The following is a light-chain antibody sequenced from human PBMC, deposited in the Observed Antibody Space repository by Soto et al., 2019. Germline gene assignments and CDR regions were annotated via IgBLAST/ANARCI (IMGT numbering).Light chain of an antibody. CDR2: VNT. CDR1: DSNIGAGYS. CDR3: SSYGGRYNYV. Sequence: QSVLTQPPSVSGAPGQRVTFSCTGSDSNIGAGYSVNWYQQIPGTAPKLLVYVNTNRPSGVPDRFSGSTSGTIASLAITGLQAEDEADYYCSSYGGRYNYVFGTGTKLTVL. V-gene: IGLV1-40*01. J-gene: IGLJ1*01.